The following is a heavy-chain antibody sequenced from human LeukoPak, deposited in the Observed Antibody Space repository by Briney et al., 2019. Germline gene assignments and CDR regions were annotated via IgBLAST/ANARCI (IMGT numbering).Heavy chain of an antibody. D-gene: IGHD6-13*01. Sequence: GGSLRLSCAASGFTFSSYSMNWVRQAPGKGLDWVSAISGSGASTYYADSVKGRFTISRDNSKNTLYLQMNSLRAEDTAVYYCAKPQLVRGYFDYWGQGTLVTVSS. CDR2: ISGSGAST. J-gene: IGHJ4*02. CDR1: GFTFSSYS. CDR3: AKPQLVRGYFDY. V-gene: IGHV3-23*01.